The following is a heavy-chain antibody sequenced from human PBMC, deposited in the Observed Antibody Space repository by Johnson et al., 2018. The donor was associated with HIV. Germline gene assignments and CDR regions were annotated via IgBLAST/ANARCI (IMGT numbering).Heavy chain of an antibody. V-gene: IGHV3-30*03. Sequence: QVQLVESGGGFIQPGGSLRLSCAASGFTFSSYGMHWVRQAPAKGLEWVAFISYDGSDKYYADSVKGRLTISRDSSKNTLYLEMNSLRAEDTAVYYCASYCSGGSCYRRSPSDAFDIWGQGTMVTVSS. CDR2: ISYDGSDK. J-gene: IGHJ3*02. CDR1: GFTFSSYG. CDR3: ASYCSGGSCYRRSPSDAFDI. D-gene: IGHD2-15*01.